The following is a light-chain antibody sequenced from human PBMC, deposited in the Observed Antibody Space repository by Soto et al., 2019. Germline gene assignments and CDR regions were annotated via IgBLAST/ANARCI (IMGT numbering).Light chain of an antibody. J-gene: IGKJ1*01. CDR1: QTISSW. CDR2: KAS. V-gene: IGKV1-5*03. CDR3: QHYNSYSEA. Sequence: DIQMTQSPSTLSGSVGDRVTITCRASQTISSWLAWYQQKPGKAPKLLIYKASTLKSGVPSRFSGSGSGTEFTLTISSLQPDDFATYYCQHYNSYSEAFGPGTKVALK.